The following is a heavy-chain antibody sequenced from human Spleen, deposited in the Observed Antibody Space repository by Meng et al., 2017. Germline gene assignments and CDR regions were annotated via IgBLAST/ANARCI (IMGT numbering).Heavy chain of an antibody. CDR3: ARDNERGIYYDSSGPYYYYGMDV. D-gene: IGHD3-22*01. CDR2: IIPIFGTA. Sequence: SVKVSCKASGYTFTNYGVNWVRQAPGQGLEWMGGIIPIFGTANYAQKFQGRVTITADESTSTAYMELSSLRSEDTAVYYCARDNERGIYYDSSGPYYYYGMDVWGQGTTVTVSS. J-gene: IGHJ6*02. V-gene: IGHV1-69*13. CDR1: GYTFTNYG.